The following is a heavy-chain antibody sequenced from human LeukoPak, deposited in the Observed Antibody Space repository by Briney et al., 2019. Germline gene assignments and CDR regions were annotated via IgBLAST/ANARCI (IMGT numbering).Heavy chain of an antibody. CDR1: GSTFSNFA. V-gene: IGHV3-21*01. Sequence: PVGSLRLSCAASGSTFSNFAMTWVRQAPGKGLEWVSSIVGSSSTYYADSLKGRFTISRDNAKNSLYLQMNSLRAEDTAVYYCARIGAGSSRDYWGQGTLVTVSS. CDR2: IVGSSST. J-gene: IGHJ4*02. CDR3: ARIGAGSSRDY. D-gene: IGHD6-13*01.